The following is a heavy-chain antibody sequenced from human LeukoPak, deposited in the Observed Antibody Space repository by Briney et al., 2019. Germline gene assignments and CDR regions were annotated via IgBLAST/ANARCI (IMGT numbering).Heavy chain of an antibody. CDR2: ISYDGSNN. D-gene: IGHD1-26*01. V-gene: IGHV3-30*03. Sequence: GGSLRLSCTASGFTFSNYGMHWVRQAPGKGLEWVAVISYDGSNNYYADSVKGRFTISRDNFKNTLYLQMNSLRAEDTAVYYCARGVEVGAIWDYYYMDVWGKGTTVTVSS. CDR3: ARGVEVGAIWDYYYMDV. J-gene: IGHJ6*03. CDR1: GFTFSNYG.